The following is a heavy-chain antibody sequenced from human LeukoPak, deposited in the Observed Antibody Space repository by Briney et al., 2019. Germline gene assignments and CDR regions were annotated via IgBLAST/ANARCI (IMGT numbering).Heavy chain of an antibody. CDR2: IYYSGST. J-gene: IGHJ5*02. D-gene: IGHD3-10*01. CDR3: ARPSITMVRGFDP. Sequence: SETLSLTCTVSVDSISSSSYYWGRIRQPPGKGLEWIGSIYYSGSTYYNPSLKSRVTISVDTSKNQFSLKLSSVTAADTAVYYCARPSITMVRGFDPWGQGTLVTVSS. V-gene: IGHV4-39*01. CDR1: VDSISSSSYY.